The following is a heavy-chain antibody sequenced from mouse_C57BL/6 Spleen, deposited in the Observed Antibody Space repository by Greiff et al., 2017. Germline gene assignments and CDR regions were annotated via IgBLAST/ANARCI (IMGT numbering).Heavy chain of an antibody. CDR1: GFTFSDYG. CDR3: ANHCYGSSPFAY. Sequence: EVKLLESGGGLVKPGGSLKLSCAASGFTFSDYGMHWVRQAPGKGLEWVAYISSGSSTIYYADTVKGRFTISRDNAKNTLFLQMTSLRSEDTAMYDCANHCYGSSPFAYWGQGTLVTVSA. CDR2: ISSGSSTI. V-gene: IGHV5-17*01. J-gene: IGHJ3*01. D-gene: IGHD1-1*01.